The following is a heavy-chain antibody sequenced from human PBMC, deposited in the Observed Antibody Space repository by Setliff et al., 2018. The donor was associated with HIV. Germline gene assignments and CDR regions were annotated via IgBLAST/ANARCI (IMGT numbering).Heavy chain of an antibody. J-gene: IGHJ4*02. Sequence: SETLSLTCLVFSYSITDGNYWGWIRQSPGKGLEWIGSIYSTGHTYYNPSHKRRLTMSVDTAKNRFSLKLTSVTAADTAVYYCARDRALRFSKSHSFNYFDVWGQGALVTVSS. CDR3: ARDRALRFSKSHSFNYFDV. CDR1: SYSITDGNY. CDR2: IYSTGHT. V-gene: IGHV4-38-2*02. D-gene: IGHD2-15*01.